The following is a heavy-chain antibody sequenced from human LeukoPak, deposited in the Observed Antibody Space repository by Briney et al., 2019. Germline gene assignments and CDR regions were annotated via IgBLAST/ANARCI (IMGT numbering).Heavy chain of an antibody. CDR1: GYSISSGYY. CDR3: ARAVACSSTSCYLDS. J-gene: IGHJ4*02. Sequence: SETLSLTCAVSGYSISSGYYWGWIRQPPGKGLEWIGSIYHSGSTYYNPSLKSRVTISVDTSKNQFSLKLNSVTAADTAVYYCARAVACSSTSCYLDSWGQGTLVTVSS. CDR2: IYHSGST. V-gene: IGHV4-38-2*01. D-gene: IGHD2-2*01.